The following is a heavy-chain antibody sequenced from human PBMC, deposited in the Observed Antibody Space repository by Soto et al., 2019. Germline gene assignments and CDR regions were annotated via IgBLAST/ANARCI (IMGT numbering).Heavy chain of an antibody. J-gene: IGHJ4*02. V-gene: IGHV6-1*01. Sequence: SQTLSLTCVISGDSVSSKTIAWNWVRQSPSGGLEWLGRTYYRSKWSNDYAISVKGRISVNPDTSKNQFSLQLSSMTPDDTAVYYCARTTPHAFDYWGQGLMVTVSS. CDR1: GDSVSSKTIA. CDR3: ARTTPHAFDY. CDR2: TYYRSKWSN. D-gene: IGHD2-15*01.